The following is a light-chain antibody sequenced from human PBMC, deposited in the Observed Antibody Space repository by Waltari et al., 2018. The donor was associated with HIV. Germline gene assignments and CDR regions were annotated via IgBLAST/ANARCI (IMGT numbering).Light chain of an antibody. Sequence: DIQMTQSPSSLSASVGDSATITCRTSQSVADFLNWYQQKPGKAPTLLIYAASTLPSGVPSRFSGRGSGTDFTLTISRLQREDFATYFCQESYRSWTFGQGTTVEIK. CDR3: QESYRSWT. CDR2: AAS. J-gene: IGKJ1*01. V-gene: IGKV1-39*01. CDR1: QSVADF.